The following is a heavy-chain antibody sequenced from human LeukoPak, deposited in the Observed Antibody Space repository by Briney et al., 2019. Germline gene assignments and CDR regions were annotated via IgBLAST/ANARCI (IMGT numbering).Heavy chain of an antibody. CDR2: SRNKANSHTT. V-gene: IGHV3-72*01. CDR3: TRGRSGTWPWYFDD. J-gene: IGHJ4*02. D-gene: IGHD1-26*01. Sequence: GGSPRLSCAASGFIFSDHYMDWVRQAPGKGLEWVGRSRNKANSHTTEYAASVKGRFTISRDDSKNSLYLQLNSLKTEDTAVYYCTRGRSGTWPWYFDDWGQGTLVTVSS. CDR1: GFIFSDHY.